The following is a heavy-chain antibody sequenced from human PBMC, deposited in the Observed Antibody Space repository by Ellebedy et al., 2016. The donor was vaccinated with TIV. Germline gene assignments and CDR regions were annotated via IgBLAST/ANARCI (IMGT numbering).Heavy chain of an antibody. D-gene: IGHD3-9*01. CDR2: ISHRGST. CDR1: GGSISSSFH. CDR3: ARHRTDGILTGSLGGDNWFDP. Sequence: PSETLSLTCTVSGGSISSSFHWGWIRQPPGRGLEWMGTISHRGSTSYTPSLKSRVTISVDTSKNHFSLELSSLTAADTAIYYCARHRTDGILTGSLGGDNWFDPWGQGILVSVSS. J-gene: IGHJ5*02. V-gene: IGHV4-39*01.